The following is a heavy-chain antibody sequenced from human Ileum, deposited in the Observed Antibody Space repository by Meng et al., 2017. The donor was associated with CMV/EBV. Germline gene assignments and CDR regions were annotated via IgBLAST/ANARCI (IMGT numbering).Heavy chain of an antibody. CDR2: TYYRSKWST. CDR1: GDSVSSTAVP. J-gene: IGHJ4*02. V-gene: IGHV6-1*01. Sequence: HVHVQHHGPGLVQTTQTLFSTCAIAGDSVSSTAVPWNWIRQSPSRGIEWLGRTYYRSKWSTNYALSVRGRITINPDISKNQLSLQLKSVTPEDTAVYYCIRLTGNSWLDYWGRGTLVNRLL. D-gene: IGHD6-13*01. CDR3: IRLTGNSWLDY.